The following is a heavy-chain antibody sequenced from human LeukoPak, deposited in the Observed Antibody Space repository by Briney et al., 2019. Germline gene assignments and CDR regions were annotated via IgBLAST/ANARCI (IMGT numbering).Heavy chain of an antibody. J-gene: IGHJ3*02. D-gene: IGHD2-21*02. CDR1: GFTFSSYG. CDR3: AKETDGVDAFDI. Sequence: GGSPRLSCAASGFTFSSYGMHWVRQAPGKGLEWVAVIWYDGSNKYYADSVKGRFTISRDNSKNTLYLQMNSLRAEDTAVYYCAKETDGVDAFDIWGQGTMVTVSS. V-gene: IGHV3-33*06. CDR2: IWYDGSNK.